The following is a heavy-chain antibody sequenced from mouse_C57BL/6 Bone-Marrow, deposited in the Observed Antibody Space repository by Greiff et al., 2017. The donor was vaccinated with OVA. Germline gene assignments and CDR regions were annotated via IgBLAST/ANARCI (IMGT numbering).Heavy chain of an antibody. CDR1: GYTFTSYW. D-gene: IGHD1-1*01. CDR2: IYPSDSET. Sequence: VQLQQPGAELVRPGSSVKLSCKASGYTFTSYWMDWVKQRPGQGLEWIGNIYPSDSETHYNQKFKDKATLTVDKSSSTAYMQLSSLTSEDSAVYYCALITTVVPNWDGSYWGQGTTLTVSS. J-gene: IGHJ2*01. V-gene: IGHV1-61*01. CDR3: ALITTVVPNWDGSY.